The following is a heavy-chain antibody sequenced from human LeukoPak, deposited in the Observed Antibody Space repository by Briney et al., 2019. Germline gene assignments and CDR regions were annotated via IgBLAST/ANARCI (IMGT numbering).Heavy chain of an antibody. CDR1: GGSFSGYY. J-gene: IGHJ4*02. CDR2: IWYDGSNK. Sequence: LSLTCAVYGGSFSGYYWSWVRQAPGKGLEWVAVIWYDGSNKYYADSVKGRFTISRDNSKNTLYLQMNSLRAEDTAVYYCAREISRFGIWGQGTLVTVSS. V-gene: IGHV3-33*08. CDR3: AREISRFGI. D-gene: IGHD3-16*01.